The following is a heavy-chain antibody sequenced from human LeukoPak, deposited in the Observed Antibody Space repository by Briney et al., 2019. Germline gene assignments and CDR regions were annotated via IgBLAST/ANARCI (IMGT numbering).Heavy chain of an antibody. CDR1: GYTFTSYG. CDR3: ARGGPLDDSSGSIDAFDI. CDR2: ISAYNGNT. Sequence: ASVKVSCKASGYTFTSYGISWVRQAPGQGLEWMGWISAYNGNTNYAQKFQGWVTMTRDTSISTAYMELSRLRSDDTAAYYCARGGPLDDSSGSIDAFDIWGQGTMVTVSS. V-gene: IGHV1-18*01. J-gene: IGHJ3*02. D-gene: IGHD3-22*01.